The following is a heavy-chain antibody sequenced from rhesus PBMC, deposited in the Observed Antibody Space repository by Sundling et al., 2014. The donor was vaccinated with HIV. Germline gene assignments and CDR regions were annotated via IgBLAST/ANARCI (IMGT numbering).Heavy chain of an antibody. CDR1: GASISLYW. J-gene: IGHJ4*01. CDR2: INGNSGRT. D-gene: IGHD6-25*01. Sequence: QVHLQESGPGLVKPSETLSLTCTVSGASISLYWWTWIRQPPGKGLEWIGEINGNSGRTDYNPSLKSRVTISKDTSKNQFSLKLSSVTAADTAVYYCARPHSGSWTFDCWGQGVLVTVSS. CDR3: ARPHSGSWTFDC. V-gene: IGHV4-80*01.